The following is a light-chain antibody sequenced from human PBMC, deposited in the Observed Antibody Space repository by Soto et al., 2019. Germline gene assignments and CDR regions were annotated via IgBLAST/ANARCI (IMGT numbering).Light chain of an antibody. Sequence: QSVLTQPPSASGTPGQRVTISCSGSSSNIGSNTVNWYQQLPGTAPKLVIYSNNQRPSGVPDRFSGSKSGTSASLAISGLQSYDEPDYYCVAWDDSLNGYVVFGGGTKLTVL. V-gene: IGLV1-44*01. CDR1: SSNIGSNT. J-gene: IGLJ2*01. CDR2: SNN. CDR3: VAWDDSLNGYVV.